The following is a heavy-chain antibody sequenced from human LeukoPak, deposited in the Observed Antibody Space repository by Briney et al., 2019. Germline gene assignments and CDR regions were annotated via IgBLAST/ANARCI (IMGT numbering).Heavy chain of an antibody. Sequence: GGSLRLSCAASGFSFGTYAMSWVRQAPGKGLEWVANIKQDGSEKYYVDSVKGRFTISRDNAKNSLYLQMNSLRAEDTAVYYCARGGEITIFGVIPGGYWGQGTLVTVSS. CDR2: IKQDGSEK. V-gene: IGHV3-7*03. CDR1: GFSFGTYA. CDR3: ARGGEITIFGVIPGGY. D-gene: IGHD3-3*01. J-gene: IGHJ4*02.